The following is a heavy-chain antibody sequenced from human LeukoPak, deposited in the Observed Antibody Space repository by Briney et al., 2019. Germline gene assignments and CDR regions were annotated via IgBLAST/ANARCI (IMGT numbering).Heavy chain of an antibody. CDR3: ARHSSSWNWFDP. CDR1: GGTFSSYA. J-gene: IGHJ5*02. CDR2: IIPIFGTA. D-gene: IGHD6-13*01. Sequence: SVKVSCKASGGTFSSYAISWVRQAPGQGLEWMGGIIPIFGTANYAQKFQGRVTITADESTSTAYMELSSLRSEDAAVYYCARHSSSWNWFDPWGQGTLVTVSS. V-gene: IGHV1-69*13.